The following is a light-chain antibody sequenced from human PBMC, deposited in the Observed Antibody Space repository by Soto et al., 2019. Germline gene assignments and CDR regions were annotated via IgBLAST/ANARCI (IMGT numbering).Light chain of an antibody. CDR3: MQALKTLFT. CDR1: QSLLHSTGYTY. Sequence: DIVMTQSPLSLPVTPGEPASISCRSSQSLLHSTGYTYLDWYLQKPGQSPQLLIYLGSNRASGVPDRFSGSGSGTDFTLKIRRVEPEDFGVYYCMQALKTLFTFGPGTKVDIK. V-gene: IGKV2-28*01. J-gene: IGKJ3*01. CDR2: LGS.